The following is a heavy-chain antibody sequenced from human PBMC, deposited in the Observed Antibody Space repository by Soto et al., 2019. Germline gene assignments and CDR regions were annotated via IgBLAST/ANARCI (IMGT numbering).Heavy chain of an antibody. Sequence: PGGSLRLSCAASGFTVSSNYMSWVRQAPGKGLEWVSVIYSGGSTYYADSVKGRFTISRDNSKNTLYLQMNSLRAEDTAVYYCARDQAWEGGSDKYYFDYWGQGTLVTVSS. J-gene: IGHJ4*02. D-gene: IGHD1-26*01. CDR2: IYSGGST. CDR3: ARDQAWEGGSDKYYFDY. CDR1: GFTVSSNY. V-gene: IGHV3-53*01.